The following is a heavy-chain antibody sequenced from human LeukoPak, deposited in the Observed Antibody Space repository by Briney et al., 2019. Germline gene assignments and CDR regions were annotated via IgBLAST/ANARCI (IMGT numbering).Heavy chain of an antibody. Sequence: WASVKVSCKASGYTFTGYYMHWVRQAPGQGLEWMGWMNPNSGNTGYAQKFQGRVTMTRNTSISTAYMELSSLRSEDTAVYYCARGPWPWDYYGSGTHPADYWGQGTLVTVSS. J-gene: IGHJ4*02. V-gene: IGHV1-8*02. D-gene: IGHD3-10*01. CDR2: MNPNSGNT. CDR1: GYTFTGYY. CDR3: ARGPWPWDYYGSGTHPADY.